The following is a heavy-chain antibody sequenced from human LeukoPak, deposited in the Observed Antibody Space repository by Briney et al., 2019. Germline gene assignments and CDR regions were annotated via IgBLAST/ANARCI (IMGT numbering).Heavy chain of an antibody. CDR3: ARPQSGGFDP. Sequence: PGGSLRLSCAASGFTLSNSWMHWVRQPPGKGLVWVSRIKSDGSSSIYADSVKGRFTISRDNAKNTLYLQMNSLRAEDTAVYYCARPQSGGFDPWGQGTLVTVSS. D-gene: IGHD3-10*01. V-gene: IGHV3-74*01. J-gene: IGHJ5*02. CDR2: IKSDGSSS. CDR1: GFTLSNSW.